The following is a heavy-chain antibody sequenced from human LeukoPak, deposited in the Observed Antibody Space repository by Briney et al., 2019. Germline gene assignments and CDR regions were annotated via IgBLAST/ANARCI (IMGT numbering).Heavy chain of an antibody. CDR3: ARGGTIYDTILEDAFDI. D-gene: IGHD3-22*01. CDR1: GYTFTNYD. Sequence: ASVTVSFKASGYTFTNYDINWVRQATGQGLEWMGWMNPNSGNTGYAQELQGRVTMTRDSSISTAFMELSSLRSEDTAVYYCARGGTIYDTILEDAFDIWGQGTMVTVSS. CDR2: MNPNSGNT. J-gene: IGHJ3*02. V-gene: IGHV1-8*01.